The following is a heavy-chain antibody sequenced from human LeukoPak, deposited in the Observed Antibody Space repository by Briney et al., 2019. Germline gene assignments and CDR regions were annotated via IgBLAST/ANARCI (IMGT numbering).Heavy chain of an antibody. CDR3: AREAAGTTWLGY. V-gene: IGHV4-31*03. D-gene: IGHD1-1*01. J-gene: IGHJ4*02. Sequence: SETLSLTCTVSGGSISSGGYYWSWIRQQPGKGLEWIGYIYYSGSTYYNPSLKSRVTISVDTSKNQFSLKLSSVTAADTAVYYCAREAAGTTWLGYWGQGTLVTVSS. CDR1: GGSISSGGYY. CDR2: IYYSGST.